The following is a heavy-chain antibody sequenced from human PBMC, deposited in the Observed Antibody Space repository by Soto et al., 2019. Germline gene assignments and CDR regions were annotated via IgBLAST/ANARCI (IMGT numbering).Heavy chain of an antibody. CDR1: GGSFSGYY. J-gene: IGHJ5*02. Sequence: QVQLQQWGAGLLKPSETLSLTCAVYGGSFSGYYWSWIRQPPGKGLEWMGEINHSGSTNYNPSLKSRVTISVDPSKNQFSLKLSSVTAADTAVYYCARARKKGFDPWGQGTLVTVSS. CDR3: ARARKKGFDP. V-gene: IGHV4-34*01. CDR2: INHSGST.